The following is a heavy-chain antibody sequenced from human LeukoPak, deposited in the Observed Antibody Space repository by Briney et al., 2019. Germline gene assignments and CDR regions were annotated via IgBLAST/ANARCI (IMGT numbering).Heavy chain of an antibody. CDR2: ICSSSSYI. Sequence: PGGSLRLSCAASGFTFSSYSMKWVRPAPGKGLGWVSSICSSSSYIYYADSVKGRFTISRDNAKNSLYLQMNSLRAEDTAVYYCAIYCTNGVCYTEDFDYWGQGTLVTVSS. D-gene: IGHD2-8*01. J-gene: IGHJ4*02. V-gene: IGHV3-21*01. CDR1: GFTFSSYS. CDR3: AIYCTNGVCYTEDFDY.